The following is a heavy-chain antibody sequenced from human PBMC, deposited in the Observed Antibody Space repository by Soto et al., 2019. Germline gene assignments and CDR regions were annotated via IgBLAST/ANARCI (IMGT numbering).Heavy chain of an antibody. D-gene: IGHD5-18*01. J-gene: IGHJ4*02. CDR2: MNPDSGNT. V-gene: IGHV1-8*01. CDR1: GYTFTSYD. Sequence: QVQLVQSGAEVKKPGASVKVSCKASGYTFTSYDINWVRQATGQGLEWMGWMNPDSGNTGYAQKSQGRVSMTRHTSIGTAYMELSSLRSEDTAVYYCAREKSCGYADYWGQGTLVTVSS. CDR3: AREKSCGYADY.